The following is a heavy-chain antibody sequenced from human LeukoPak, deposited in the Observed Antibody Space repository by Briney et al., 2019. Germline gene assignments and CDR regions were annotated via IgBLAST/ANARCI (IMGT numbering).Heavy chain of an antibody. J-gene: IGHJ5*02. CDR2: ISGSGGST. D-gene: IGHD1-26*01. Sequence: PGGSLRLSCAASGFTFSSYAMSWVRQAPGKGLEWVSAISGSGGSTYYADSVKGRFTISRDNSKNTLYLQMNSLRAEDTAVYYCAKSNSIVGAINWFDPWGQGTLVTVSS. V-gene: IGHV3-23*01. CDR3: AKSNSIVGAINWFDP. CDR1: GFTFSSYA.